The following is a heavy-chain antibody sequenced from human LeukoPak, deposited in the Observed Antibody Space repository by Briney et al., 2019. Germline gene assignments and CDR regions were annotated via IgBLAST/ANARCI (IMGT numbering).Heavy chain of an antibody. CDR3: ARGSRDGYNWDY. V-gene: IGHV4-59*01. CDR1: GGSISSYY. J-gene: IGHJ4*02. Sequence: PETLSLTCTVSGGSISSYYWSWIRQPPGKGLEWIGHIYYSGSTNYNPSLKSRVTISVDTSKNQFSLKLSSVTAADTAVYYCARGSRDGYNWDYWGQGTLATVSS. CDR2: IYYSGST. D-gene: IGHD5-24*01.